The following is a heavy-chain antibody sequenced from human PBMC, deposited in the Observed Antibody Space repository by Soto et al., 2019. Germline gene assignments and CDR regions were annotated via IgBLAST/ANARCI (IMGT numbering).Heavy chain of an antibody. CDR2: SYNSGST. V-gene: IGHV4-30-2*01. J-gene: IGHJ5*02. D-gene: IGHD2-2*02. Sequence: QLQLQESGSGLVRPSETLSLTCAVSGDSISCGGSSWNWIRQPPGKGLEWIGYSYNSGSTYYNPSLLSRVTRSVDRSRNQFSLKLSSVTAADTDVYYCARGRFLVPAAIYERWFDPWGQGTLVTVSS. CDR1: GDSISCGGSS. CDR3: ARGRFLVPAAIYERWFDP.